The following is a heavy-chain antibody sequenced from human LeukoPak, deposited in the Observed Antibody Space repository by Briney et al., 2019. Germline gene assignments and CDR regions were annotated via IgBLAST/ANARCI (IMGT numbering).Heavy chain of an antibody. J-gene: IGHJ4*02. Sequence: GGSLRLSCAASGFTFSSYAMHWVRQAPGKGLEWVAVISHDGSNKYYADSVKGRFTISRDNSKNTLYLQMNSLRAEDTAVYYCARSPCGGDCYSDYWGQGTLVTVSS. CDR3: ARSPCGGDCYSDY. V-gene: IGHV3-30*04. CDR2: ISHDGSNK. CDR1: GFTFSSYA. D-gene: IGHD2-21*02.